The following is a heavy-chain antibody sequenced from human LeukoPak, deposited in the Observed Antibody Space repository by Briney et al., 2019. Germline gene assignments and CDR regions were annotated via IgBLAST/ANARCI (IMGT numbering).Heavy chain of an antibody. D-gene: IGHD5-18*01. CDR1: GGTFSGYA. V-gene: IGHV1-69*04. Sequence: SVKVSCKASGGTFSGYAISWVRQAPGQGLEWMGRIIPILGIANYAQKFRGRVTITADKSTSTAYMELSSLRSEDTAVYYCARDRGGYSWDDAFDIWGQGTMVTVSS. CDR2: IIPILGIA. J-gene: IGHJ3*02. CDR3: ARDRGGYSWDDAFDI.